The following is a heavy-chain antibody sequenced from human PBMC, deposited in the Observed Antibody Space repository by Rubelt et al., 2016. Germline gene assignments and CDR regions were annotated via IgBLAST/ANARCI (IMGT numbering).Heavy chain of an antibody. CDR3: ARVISGVEYSSSWHFDY. J-gene: IGHJ4*02. CDR2: ISAYNGNT. CDR1: GYTFTSYG. D-gene: IGHD6-13*01. Sequence: QVQLVQSGAEVKKPGASVKVSCKASGYTFTSYGISWVRQAPGQGLEWMGWISAYNGNTNYAQKLQGRSTMTTETSTSTAYMELRSLRSDDTAVYYCARVISGVEYSSSWHFDYWGQGTLVTVSS. V-gene: IGHV1-18*01.